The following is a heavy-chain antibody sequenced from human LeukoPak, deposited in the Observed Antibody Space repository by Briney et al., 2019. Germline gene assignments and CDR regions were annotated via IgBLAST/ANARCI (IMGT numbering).Heavy chain of an antibody. CDR2: INNGGSGI. V-gene: IGHV3-48*01. CDR3: SKVPRRGYCSGDSCYWDFNAFDI. J-gene: IGHJ3*02. D-gene: IGHD2-15*01. CDR1: EFTFSNYG. Sequence: GGSLRLSCAASEFTFSNYGINWVRQAPGEGLEWVSYINNGGSGIYYADSVKGRFSISRDNAKNSLYMQINSVRTEEPAVYYCSKVPRRGYCSGDSCYWDFNAFDIWGQGTMVTVSS.